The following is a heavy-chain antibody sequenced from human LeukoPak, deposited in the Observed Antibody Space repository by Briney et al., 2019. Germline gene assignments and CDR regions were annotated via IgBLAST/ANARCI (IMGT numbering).Heavy chain of an antibody. D-gene: IGHD2-15*01. J-gene: IGHJ5*02. CDR3: AREERVVATYNLDA. Sequence: GTSLKLSCAASGFAFRTYSMHWVRQAPGKGLEWLAVITYDGKVQHYTDSVKGQFTVSRDNSKKTLYLQMISLRPEDTAFYYCAREERVVATYNLDAWGRGTLVTVSS. V-gene: IGHV3-30*04. CDR1: GFAFRTYS. CDR2: ITYDGKVQ.